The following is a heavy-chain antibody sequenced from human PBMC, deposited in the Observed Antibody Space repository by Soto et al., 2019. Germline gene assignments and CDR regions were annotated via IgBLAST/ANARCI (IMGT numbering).Heavy chain of an antibody. V-gene: IGHV3-7*05. CDR1: GFTFSSYW. Sequence: EVQLVESGGGLVQPGGSLRISCAASGFTFSSYWMSWVRQTPGKGLEWVANMKPDGSEKDYVDSVKGRFTISRDNAKNSLYLQMNSLRAEDMGVYFCARDSTFPYGRSIDYWGQGTLVSVSS. D-gene: IGHD3-16*01. CDR3: ARDSTFPYGRSIDY. CDR2: MKPDGSEK. J-gene: IGHJ4*02.